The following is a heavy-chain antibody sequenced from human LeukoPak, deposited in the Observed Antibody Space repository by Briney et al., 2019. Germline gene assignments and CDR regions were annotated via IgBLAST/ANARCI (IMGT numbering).Heavy chain of an antibody. CDR1: GFTFSGFW. V-gene: IGHV3-7*03. CDR3: ARSSYSSSSSV. D-gene: IGHD6-6*01. J-gene: IGHJ3*01. CDR2: INSDGSEG. Sequence: GGSLRLSCAVSGFTFSGFWMSWSRQAPGKGLEWVASINSDGSEGYYADVVKGRFTISRDNAKNSLYLKINSLRAEDTAVYHCARSSYSSSSSVWGQGTMVTVSS.